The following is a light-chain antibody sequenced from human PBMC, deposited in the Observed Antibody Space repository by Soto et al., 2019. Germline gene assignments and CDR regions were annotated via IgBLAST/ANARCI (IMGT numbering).Light chain of an antibody. J-gene: IGLJ2*01. CDR1: SSNIGNNA. V-gene: IGLV1-36*01. Sequence: QLVLTQPPSVSEAPRQRVTISCSGSSSNIGNNAVNWYQQLPGTAPKLLIYYDDLLPSGVSDRFSGSKSGTSASLAISGLQSEDEADYYCAAWDDSLNGLVFGGGTKLTVL. CDR2: YDD. CDR3: AAWDDSLNGLV.